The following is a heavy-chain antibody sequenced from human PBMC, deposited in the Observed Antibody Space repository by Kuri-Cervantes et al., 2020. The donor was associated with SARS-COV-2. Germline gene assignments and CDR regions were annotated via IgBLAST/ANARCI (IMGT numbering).Heavy chain of an antibody. CDR3: ARVEDYRIDY. CDR1: GFTFNSYS. CDR2: ISSSSSYI. J-gene: IGHJ4*02. D-gene: IGHD4-11*01. Sequence: GESLKISCAASGFTFNSYSMNWVRQAPGKGLEWVSSISSSSSYIYYADSVKGRFTISRDNAKNSLYLQMNSLRAEDTAVYYCARVEDYRIDYWGQGTLVTVSS. V-gene: IGHV3-21*01.